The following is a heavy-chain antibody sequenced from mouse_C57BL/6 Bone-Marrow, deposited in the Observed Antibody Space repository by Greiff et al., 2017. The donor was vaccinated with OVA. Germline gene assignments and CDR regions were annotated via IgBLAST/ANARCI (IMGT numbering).Heavy chain of an antibody. Sequence: EVKLVESGGGLVQSGRSLRLSCATSGFTFSDFYMAWVRQAPGKGLEWIAASRNKANDYTTEYSASVKGRFIVSRDTSQSILYLQMNALRAEDTAIYYCARDAGEAWFAYWGQGTLVTVSA. CDR1: GFTFSDFY. J-gene: IGHJ3*01. CDR2: SRNKANDYTT. CDR3: ARDAGEAWFAY. V-gene: IGHV7-1*01.